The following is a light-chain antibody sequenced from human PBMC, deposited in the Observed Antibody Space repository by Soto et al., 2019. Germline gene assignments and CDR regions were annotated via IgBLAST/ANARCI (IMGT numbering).Light chain of an antibody. CDR2: SND. J-gene: IGLJ3*02. CDR3: AAWDDSLNGWV. V-gene: IGLV1-44*01. CDR1: TSKIGGNT. Sequence: QSVLTQPPSASGAPGQRGTISCSGGTSKIGGNTVNWYQQLPGTAPKLLVYSNDQRPSEVPDRFSGSRSGTSASLAISGLQSEDEADYYCAAWDDSLNGWVFGGGTKVTVL.